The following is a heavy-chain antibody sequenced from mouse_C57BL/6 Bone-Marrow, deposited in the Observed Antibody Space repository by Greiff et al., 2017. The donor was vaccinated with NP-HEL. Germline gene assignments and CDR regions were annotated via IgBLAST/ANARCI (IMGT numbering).Heavy chain of an antibody. V-gene: IGHV1-76*01. CDR3: ARSGITTVEGGY. D-gene: IGHD1-1*01. Sequence: VQLQQSGAELVRPGASVKLSCKASGFTFTDDYINWVKQRPGQGLEWIARIYPGSGNTYYNEKFTGKATLTAEKSSSTAYMQLSSLTSEDSAVYFCARSGITTVEGGYWGQGTTLTVSS. CDR1: GFTFTDDY. J-gene: IGHJ2*01. CDR2: IYPGSGNT.